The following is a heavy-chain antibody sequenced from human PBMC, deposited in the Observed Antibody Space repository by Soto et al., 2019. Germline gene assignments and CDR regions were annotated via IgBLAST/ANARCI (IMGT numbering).Heavy chain of an antibody. V-gene: IGHV3-23*01. CDR3: AKDSFSSGPVRRNNWFDP. D-gene: IGHD6-19*01. CDR1: GFTFTSYA. Sequence: GGSLRLSCAASGFTFTSYAMSWVRQAPGKGLEWVSAISGSGGSTYYADSVKGRFTISRDNSKNTLYLQMNSLRAEDTAVYYCAKDSFSSGPVRRNNWFDPWGQGTLVTVSS. CDR2: ISGSGGST. J-gene: IGHJ5*02.